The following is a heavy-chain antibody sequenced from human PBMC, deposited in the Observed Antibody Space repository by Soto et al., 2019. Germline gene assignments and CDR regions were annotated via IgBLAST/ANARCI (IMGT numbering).Heavy chain of an antibody. V-gene: IGHV3-30*18. Sequence: GGSLRLSCAASGFTFSSYGMHWVRQAPGKGLEWVAVILYDGSNKYYADSVKGRFTISRDNSKNTLYLQMNSLRAEDTAVYYCAKDTSSGPFDYWGQGTLVTVSS. D-gene: IGHD3-22*01. CDR2: ILYDGSNK. CDR1: GFTFSSYG. J-gene: IGHJ4*02. CDR3: AKDTSSGPFDY.